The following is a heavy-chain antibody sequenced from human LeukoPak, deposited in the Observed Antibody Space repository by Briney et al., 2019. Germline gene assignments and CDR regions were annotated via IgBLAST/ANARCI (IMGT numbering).Heavy chain of an antibody. CDR1: GGSISSYY. CDR2: IYTSGPT. V-gene: IGHV4-4*09. Sequence: SETLSLTCTVSGGSISSYYWSWIRQPPGKGLEWIGYIYTSGPTNYNPSLKSRVTISVDTSKNQFSLKLSSVAAADTAVYSCARGDTKRYFDYWGQGTLVTVSS. J-gene: IGHJ4*02. CDR3: ARGDTKRYFDY.